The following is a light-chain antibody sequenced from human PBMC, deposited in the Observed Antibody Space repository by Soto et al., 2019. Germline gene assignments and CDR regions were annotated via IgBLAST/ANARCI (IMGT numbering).Light chain of an antibody. CDR1: SSDVGGYNY. Sequence: QSVLTQPASLSVSPGQSINISCTGTSSDVGGYNYVSWYQHHPGKAPKLIIYDVSNRPSGVSNPFSGSKSGNTASLTISGLQPEDEADYYCSSYTTSNTRQIVFGTGTKVT. CDR3: SSYTTSNTRQIV. CDR2: DVS. J-gene: IGLJ1*01. V-gene: IGLV2-14*03.